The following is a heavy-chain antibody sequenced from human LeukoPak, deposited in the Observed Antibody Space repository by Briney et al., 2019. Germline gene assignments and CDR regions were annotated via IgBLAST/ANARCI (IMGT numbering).Heavy chain of an antibody. V-gene: IGHV5-51*01. CDR2: IYPDDSDT. CDR1: GYSFTTYW. D-gene: IGHD2-21*01. CDR3: ARLHTVVRFLDF. Sequence: GESLKISCKGGGYSFTTYWVAWVRRVPGKDLEWMGIIYPDDSDTRYNPSFRGHVTISADKSINTAYLQWNSLRASGTAIYYCARLHTVVRFLDFWGHGTQVTVSS. J-gene: IGHJ4*01.